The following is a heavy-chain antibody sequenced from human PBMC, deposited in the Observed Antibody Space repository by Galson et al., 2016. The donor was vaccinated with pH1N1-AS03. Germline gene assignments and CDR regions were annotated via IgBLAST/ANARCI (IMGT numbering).Heavy chain of an antibody. CDR1: GFRFIDYW. V-gene: IGHV3-7*01. Sequence: SLRLSCAASGFRFIDYWMTWVRQAPGKGLEWVANIDQDGSEKYYMDSVEGRFTISRDNAKNSLSLQMNSLRSGDTAVYYCTGGMVELDYWGQGTLVTVSS. J-gene: IGHJ4*02. CDR2: IDQDGSEK. CDR3: TGGMVELDY. D-gene: IGHD3-10*01.